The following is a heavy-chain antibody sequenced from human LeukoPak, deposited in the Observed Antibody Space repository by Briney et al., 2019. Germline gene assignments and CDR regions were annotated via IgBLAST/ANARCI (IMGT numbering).Heavy chain of an antibody. CDR3: ARQFCSGGSCYSGQKYYFDY. CDR2: INLRGST. CDR1: GGSFNDYY. J-gene: IGHJ4*02. D-gene: IGHD2-15*01. V-gene: IGHV4-34*01. Sequence: SETLSLTCAVYGGSFNDYYWNWIRQPPGKGLEWIGEINLRGSTNYNPSLKSRVTISVDTSKNQFSLKLSSVTAADTAVYYCARQFCSGGSCYSGQKYYFDYWGQGTLVTVSS.